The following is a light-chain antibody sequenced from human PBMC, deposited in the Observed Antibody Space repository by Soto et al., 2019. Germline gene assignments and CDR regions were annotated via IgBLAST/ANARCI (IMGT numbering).Light chain of an antibody. CDR3: QQLNSYPNT. V-gene: IGKV1-9*01. Sequence: IQLTQSPSSLSASVGDRVTITCRASQGISSYLAWYQRKPGKAPKLLIYAASTLQSGVPSRFSGSGSGTDFTLTISSLQPEDFATYYCQQLNSYPNTFGPGTKVDIK. CDR1: QGISSY. J-gene: IGKJ3*01. CDR2: AAS.